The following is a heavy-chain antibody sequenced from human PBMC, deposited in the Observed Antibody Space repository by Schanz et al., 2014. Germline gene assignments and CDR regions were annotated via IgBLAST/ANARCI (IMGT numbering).Heavy chain of an antibody. CDR3: VSQTGSPNY. D-gene: IGHD6-13*01. CDR1: GFTFSSYA. Sequence: EVQLLESGGGLVQPGGSLRLSCAASGFTFSSYAMSWVRQAPGKWLEWVSAISGSGGSTYYADSVKGRFTISRDNAKRSLFLQMNSLRVEDTAVYFCVSQTGSPNYWGQGTLVTVSS. V-gene: IGHV3-23*01. CDR2: ISGSGGST. J-gene: IGHJ4*02.